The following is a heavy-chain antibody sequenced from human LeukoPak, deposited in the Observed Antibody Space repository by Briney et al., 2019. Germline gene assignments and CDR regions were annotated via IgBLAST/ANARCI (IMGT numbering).Heavy chain of an antibody. CDR2: IIPVFGTA. J-gene: IGHJ6*02. Sequence: SVKVSCKASGGTFSSYAISWVRQAPGQGLEWMGGIIPVFGTANYAQKFQGRVTITADESTSTAYMELSSLRSEDTAVYYCARGPQVVTPVTSSYYYGMDVWGQGTTVTVSS. D-gene: IGHD4-23*01. V-gene: IGHV1-69*01. CDR1: GGTFSSYA. CDR3: ARGPQVVTPVTSSYYYGMDV.